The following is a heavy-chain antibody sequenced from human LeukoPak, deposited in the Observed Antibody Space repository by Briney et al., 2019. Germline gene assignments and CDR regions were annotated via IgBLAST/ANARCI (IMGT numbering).Heavy chain of an antibody. CDR2: MNPNSGNT. CDR3: ARGVGLTYYYDSSGYPAATHFDY. D-gene: IGHD3-22*01. J-gene: IGHJ4*02. Sequence: ASVKVSCKASGGTFSSYAINWVRQATGQGLEWMGWMNPNSGNTGYAQKFQGRVTMTRNTSISTAYMELSSLRSEDTAVYYCARGVGLTYYYDSSGYPAATHFDYWGQGTLVTVSS. V-gene: IGHV1-8*02. CDR1: GGTFSSYA.